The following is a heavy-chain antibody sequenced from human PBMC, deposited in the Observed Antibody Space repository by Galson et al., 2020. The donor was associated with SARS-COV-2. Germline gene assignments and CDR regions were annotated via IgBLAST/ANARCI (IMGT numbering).Heavy chain of an antibody. CDR3: ARTGGSYMDY. Sequence: GESLKISCAASGFTFSSYAMHWVRQAPGKGLEWVAVISYDGSNKYYADSAKGRFTISRDNSKNTLYLQMNSLRAEDTAVYYCARTGGSYMDYWGQGTLVTVAS. CDR1: GFTFSSYA. D-gene: IGHD1-26*01. CDR2: ISYDGSNK. J-gene: IGHJ4*02. V-gene: IGHV3-30-3*01.